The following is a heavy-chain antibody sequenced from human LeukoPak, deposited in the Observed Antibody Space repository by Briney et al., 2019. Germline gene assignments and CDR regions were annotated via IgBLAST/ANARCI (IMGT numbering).Heavy chain of an antibody. J-gene: IGHJ4*02. CDR2: INPNSGYT. Sequence: ASVKVSCKASGYTFTSYDINWVRQATGQGLEWMGWINPNSGYTHYTQKFQGRVTMTRNTSIRTAYMELSSLRSEDTAVYYCARETPRRYFDYWGQGTLVTVSS. CDR1: GYTFTSYD. V-gene: IGHV1-8*01. CDR3: ARETPRRYFDY.